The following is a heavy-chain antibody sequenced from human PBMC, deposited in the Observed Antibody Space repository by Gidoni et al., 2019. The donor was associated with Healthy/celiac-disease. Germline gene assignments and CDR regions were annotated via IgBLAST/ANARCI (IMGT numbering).Heavy chain of an antibody. CDR2: ISSSSSYI. V-gene: IGHV3-21*01. CDR1: GFPFSSYS. Sequence: EVQLVESGGGLVKPGGSLRLSCAASGFPFSSYSMNWVRQAPGKGLEWVSSISSSSSYIYYADSVKGRFTISRDNAKNSLYLQMNSLRAEDTAVYYCARDSGRLRFLEWLLFDFDYWGQGTLVTVSS. J-gene: IGHJ4*02. D-gene: IGHD3-3*01. CDR3: ARDSGRLRFLEWLLFDFDY.